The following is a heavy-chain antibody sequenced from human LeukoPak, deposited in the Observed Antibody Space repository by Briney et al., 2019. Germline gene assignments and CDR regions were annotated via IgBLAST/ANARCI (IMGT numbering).Heavy chain of an antibody. J-gene: IGHJ4*02. CDR1: GGTFSSYA. D-gene: IGHD3-3*01. CDR2: IIPIFGTA. CDR3: AREWAPYYDFWSGYRGHDY. Sequence: SVKVSCKASGGTFSSYAISWVRQAPGQGLEWVGRIIPIFGTANYAQKFQGRVTITTDESTSTAYMELSSLRSEDTAVYYCAREWAPYYDFWSGYRGHDYWGQGTLVTVSS. V-gene: IGHV1-69*05.